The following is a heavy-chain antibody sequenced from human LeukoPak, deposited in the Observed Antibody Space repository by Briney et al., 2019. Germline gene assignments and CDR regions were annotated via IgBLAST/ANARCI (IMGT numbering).Heavy chain of an antibody. V-gene: IGHV3-23*01. D-gene: IGHD6-13*01. Sequence: GGSLRLSCAASGFTFSNYAMTWVRQGPGKGLEWVSTISGSGGSTHYADSVKGRFIISRDNSKITLYLQMNTLRAEDTAVYYCAKDEDQQLGLMYYFDYWGQGTLVTVSS. CDR3: AKDEDQQLGLMYYFDY. J-gene: IGHJ4*02. CDR1: GFTFSNYA. CDR2: ISGSGGST.